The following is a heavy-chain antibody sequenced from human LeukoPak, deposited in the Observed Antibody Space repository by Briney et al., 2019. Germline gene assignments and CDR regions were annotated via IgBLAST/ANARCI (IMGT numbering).Heavy chain of an antibody. V-gene: IGHV4-59*01. D-gene: IGHD3-22*01. CDR1: GGSISSYY. Sequence: SETLSLTCTVSGGSISSYYWSWIRQPPGKGLEWIGYIYYSGSTNYNPSLKSRVTISVDTSKNQFSLKLSSVTAADTAVYYCARGNYDSSGYDGGYFDYWGQGTLVTVSS. J-gene: IGHJ4*02. CDR3: ARGNYDSSGYDGGYFDY. CDR2: IYYSGST.